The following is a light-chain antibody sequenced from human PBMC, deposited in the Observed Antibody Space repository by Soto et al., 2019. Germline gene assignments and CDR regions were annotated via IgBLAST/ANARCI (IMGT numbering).Light chain of an antibody. CDR3: QSYDNSLSGL. J-gene: IGLJ2*01. V-gene: IGLV1-40*01. CDR2: GNI. Sequence: QSVLTQPPSVSGAPGQRVTISCTGSSSNIGAGYDVHWYQQVPGTAPKLLIYGNINRPSGVPDRFPGSKSGTSASLAITGLQAEDEADYYCQSYDNSLSGLFGGGTKLTVL. CDR1: SSNIGAGYD.